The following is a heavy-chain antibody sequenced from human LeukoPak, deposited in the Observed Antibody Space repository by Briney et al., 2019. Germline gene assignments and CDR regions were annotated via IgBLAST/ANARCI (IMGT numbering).Heavy chain of an antibody. CDR1: GGSISSYY. CDR3: ARVGTIVRGYYFDY. Sequence: SETLSLTCTVSGGSISSYYWSWIRQPPGKGLEWIGYIYYSGSTNYNPSLKSRVTISVDTSKNQFSLKLSSVTAADTAVYYCARVGTIVRGYYFDYWGQGTLVTVSS. D-gene: IGHD2/OR15-2a*01. CDR2: IYYSGST. V-gene: IGHV4-59*01. J-gene: IGHJ4*02.